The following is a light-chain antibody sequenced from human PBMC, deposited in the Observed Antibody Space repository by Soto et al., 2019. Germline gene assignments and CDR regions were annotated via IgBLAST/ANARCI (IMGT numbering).Light chain of an antibody. V-gene: IGLV1-47*01. CDR2: RND. J-gene: IGLJ2*01. CDR1: SSNIGGNF. CDR3: GTWDSSLTIGVI. Sequence: QTVVTQPPSASGTPGQRVTISCSGSSSNIGGNFVSWFLLLPGTAPKLLVYRNDQWPSGVPGRFSGSKSGTSASLAINGLRSEDEADYYCGTWDSSLTIGVIFGGGTKLTVL.